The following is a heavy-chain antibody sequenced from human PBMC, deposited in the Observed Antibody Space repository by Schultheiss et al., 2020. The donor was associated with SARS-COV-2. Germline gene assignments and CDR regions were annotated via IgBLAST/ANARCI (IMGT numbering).Heavy chain of an antibody. J-gene: IGHJ4*02. CDR1: GGSISSSSYY. Sequence: SETLSLTCTVSGGSISSSSYYWGWIRQPPGKGLEWIGYIYYSGSTNYNPSLKSRVTISVDTSKNQFSLKLSSVTAADTAVYYCARNSQHGPYSGYDSDFDYWGQGTLVTVSS. CDR3: ARNSQHGPYSGYDSDFDY. D-gene: IGHD5-12*01. V-gene: IGHV4-61*05. CDR2: IYYSGST.